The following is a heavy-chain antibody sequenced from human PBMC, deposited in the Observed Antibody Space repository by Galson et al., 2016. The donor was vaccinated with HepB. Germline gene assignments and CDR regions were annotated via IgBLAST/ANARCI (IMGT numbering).Heavy chain of an antibody. Sequence: SLRLSCAASGYTFSSYIIHWVRQAPGKGLEWVSVISYLGISQDYADSVKGRFTISRDDSKNTLYLQLNGLRPEDTAVYYCARAGGTPSIFAFDLWGRGTLVTVSS. D-gene: IGHD1-26*01. CDR2: ISYLGISQ. V-gene: IGHV3-30-3*02. CDR3: ARAGGTPSIFAFDL. CDR1: GYTFSSYI. J-gene: IGHJ3*01.